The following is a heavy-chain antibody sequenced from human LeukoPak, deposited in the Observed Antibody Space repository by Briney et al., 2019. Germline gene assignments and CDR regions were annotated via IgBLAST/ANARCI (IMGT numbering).Heavy chain of an antibody. CDR3: ARRVGATVPVRFDP. V-gene: IGHV1-2*02. CDR2: TNPNSGGT. J-gene: IGHJ5*02. Sequence: GASVKVSCKASGYTFTGYYMHWVRQAPGQGLEWMGWTNPNSGGTNYAQKFQGRVTMTRDTSISTAYMELSRLRSDDTAVYYCARRVGATVPVRFDPWGQGTLVTVSS. D-gene: IGHD1-26*01. CDR1: GYTFTGYY.